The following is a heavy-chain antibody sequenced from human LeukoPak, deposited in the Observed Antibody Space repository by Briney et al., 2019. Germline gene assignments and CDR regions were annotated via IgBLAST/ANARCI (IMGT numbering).Heavy chain of an antibody. CDR1: GYTFTGYY. J-gene: IGHJ4*02. V-gene: IGHV1-2*06. D-gene: IGHD2-15*01. CDR2: INPNSGGT. Sequence: ASVKVSCKASGYTFTGYYMHWVRQAPGQGLEWMGRINPNSGGTNYAQKFQGRVTMTRDTSISTAYMELRSLRSDDTAVYYCARGGYCSGGSCSVDYWGQGTLVTVSS. CDR3: ARGGYCSGGSCSVDY.